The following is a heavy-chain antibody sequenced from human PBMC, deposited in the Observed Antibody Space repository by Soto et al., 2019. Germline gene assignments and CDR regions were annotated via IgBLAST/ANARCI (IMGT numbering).Heavy chain of an antibody. CDR1: GFTFSSYA. Sequence: EVQLLESGGGLVQPGGSLRLSCAASGFTFSSYAMSWVRQAPGKGLEWVSVISSRGGSTYYADSVKGRFTISRDNSRNTLYLQLNSLRAEDTAVYYCAKDLPDPGYYWGQGTLVTVSS. CDR3: AKDLPDPGYY. V-gene: IGHV3-23*01. CDR2: ISSRGGST. J-gene: IGHJ4*02.